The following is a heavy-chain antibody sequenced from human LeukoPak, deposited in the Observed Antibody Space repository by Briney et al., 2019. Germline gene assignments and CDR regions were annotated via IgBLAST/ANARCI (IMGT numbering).Heavy chain of an antibody. CDR3: ARRLWFGESKRPYYYYYMDV. D-gene: IGHD3-10*01. J-gene: IGHJ6*03. CDR2: ICYSGST. V-gene: IGHV4-59*12. Sequence: PSETLSLTCTVSGGSISSYYWSWIRQPPGKGLEGVGYICYSGSTNYNPSLKSRVTISVDTSKNQFSLKLSSVPAADTAVYYCARRLWFGESKRPYYYYYMDVWGKGTTVTISS. CDR1: GGSISSYY.